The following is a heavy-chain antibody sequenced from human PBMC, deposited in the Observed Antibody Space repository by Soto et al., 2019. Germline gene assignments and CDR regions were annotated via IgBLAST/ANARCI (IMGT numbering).Heavy chain of an antibody. V-gene: IGHV5-51*01. CDR3: ARGGQVFGVVTRYYYYYMDV. Sequence: GESLKISCKGSGYSFTSYWIGWVRQMPGKGLEWMGIIYPGDSDTRYSPSFQGQVTISADKSISTAYLQWSSLKASDTAMYYCARGGQVFGVVTRYYYYYMDVWGKGTTVTVSS. CDR1: GYSFTSYW. J-gene: IGHJ6*03. CDR2: IYPGDSDT. D-gene: IGHD3-3*01.